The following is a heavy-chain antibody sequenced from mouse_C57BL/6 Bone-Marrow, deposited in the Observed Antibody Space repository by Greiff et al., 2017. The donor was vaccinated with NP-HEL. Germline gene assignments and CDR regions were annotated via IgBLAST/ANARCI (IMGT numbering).Heavy chain of an antibody. CDR3: TTTDYYGSSLWFAY. D-gene: IGHD1-1*01. Sequence: EVKLQQSGAELVRPGASVKLSCTASGFNIKDDYMHWVKQRPEQGLEWIGWIDPENGDTEYASKFQGKATITADTSSNTAYLQLSSLTSEDTAVYYCTTTDYYGSSLWFAYWGQGTLVTVSA. CDR1: GFNIKDDY. V-gene: IGHV14-4*01. CDR2: IDPENGDT. J-gene: IGHJ3*01.